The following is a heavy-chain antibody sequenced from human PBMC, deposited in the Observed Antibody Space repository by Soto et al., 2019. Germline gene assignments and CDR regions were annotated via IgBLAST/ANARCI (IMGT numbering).Heavy chain of an antibody. J-gene: IGHJ5*02. V-gene: IGHV5-51*01. CDR2: XXXXXXXX. Sequence: PGESLKISCKASGYSFATYWIGWVRQMPGKGLXXXXXXXXXXXXXXXXXXXXXXVIISADLSSTTTYLQWSSLKASDTAIYYCARQHGVDPANGWIDPWGQGTLVTVSS. CDR3: ARQHGVDPANGWIDP. CDR1: GYSFATYW. D-gene: IGHD2-8*01.